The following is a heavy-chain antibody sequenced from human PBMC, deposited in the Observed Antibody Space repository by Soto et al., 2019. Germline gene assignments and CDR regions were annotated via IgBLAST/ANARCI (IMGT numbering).Heavy chain of an antibody. CDR2: INAGNGNT. D-gene: IGHD6-13*01. V-gene: IGHV1-3*01. CDR1: GYTFTSYA. J-gene: IGHJ5*02. CDR3: ARVGSSWPYNWFDP. Sequence: ASVKVSCKASGYTFTSYAMHWWLQSPGQRLEWMGWINAGNGNTKYSQKFQGRVTITRDTSASTAYMELSSLRSEDTAVYYCARVGSSWPYNWFDPWGQGTLVTVSS.